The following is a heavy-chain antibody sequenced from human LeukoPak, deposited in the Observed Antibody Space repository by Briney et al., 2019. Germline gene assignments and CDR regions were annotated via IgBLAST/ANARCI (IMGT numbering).Heavy chain of an antibody. CDR3: AKSPHPTVVTATLPVNFFDS. D-gene: IGHD4-23*01. CDR2: ISPNSGNT. V-gene: IGHV1-8*02. J-gene: IGHJ5*01. CDR1: GYTFTNFD. Sequence: GASVKVSCKASGYTFTNFDINWVRQATGQGLEWMGRISPNSGNTVYAQKFQGRVTLTRNTSIGTAYMELSSLTSEDTAVYYCAKSPHPTVVTATLPVNFFDSWGQGTLVTVSS.